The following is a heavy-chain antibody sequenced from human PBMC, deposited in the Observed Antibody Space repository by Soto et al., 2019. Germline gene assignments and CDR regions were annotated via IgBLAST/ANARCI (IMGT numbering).Heavy chain of an antibody. CDR3: AREGRLHWFES. CDR2: IKHTGDA. J-gene: IGHJ5*01. V-gene: IGHV4-4*01. CDR1: VTSIKTGTC. Sequence: QVHLQESGQGLVKPPKTRSPTAAVSVTSIKTGTCGSCLAHLPGTGLEWIGEIKHTGDANANPALRSRVSMSVDRTKNQFFLNLRSVSAADTAVYFCAREGRLHWFESWGQGTLVTVSS.